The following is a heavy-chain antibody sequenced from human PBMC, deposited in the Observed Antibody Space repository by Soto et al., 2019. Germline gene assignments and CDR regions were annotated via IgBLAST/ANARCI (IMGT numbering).Heavy chain of an antibody. D-gene: IGHD1-1*01. CDR1: GGSISSSSYY. CDR2: IYYSGGT. J-gene: IGHJ4*02. Sequence: QLQLQESGPGLVKPSETLSLTCTVSGGSISSSSYYWGWIRQPPGKGLEWIGSIYYSGGTYYNPSLKSRVTISVDTSKNQFSLKLSSVTATDTAVYYCARNGATTRADRDYWGQGTLVTVSS. CDR3: ARNGATTRADRDY. V-gene: IGHV4-39*01.